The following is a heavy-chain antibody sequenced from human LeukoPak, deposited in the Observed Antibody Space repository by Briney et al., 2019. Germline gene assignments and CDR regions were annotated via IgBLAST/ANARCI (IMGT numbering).Heavy chain of an antibody. V-gene: IGHV4-59*01. Sequence: SETLSLTCTVSGGSISSYYWSWIRQPPGKGLEWIGYIYYSGSTNYNPSLKSRVTISVDTSKNQFSLKLSSVTAADTAVYYCARDGMVRGVSRVYYYYYMDVWGKGTTVTVSS. D-gene: IGHD3-10*01. J-gene: IGHJ6*03. CDR1: GGSISSYY. CDR3: ARDGMVRGVSRVYYYYYMDV. CDR2: IYYSGST.